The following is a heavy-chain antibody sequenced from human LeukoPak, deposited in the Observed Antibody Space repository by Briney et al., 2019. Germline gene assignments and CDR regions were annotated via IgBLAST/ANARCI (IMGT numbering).Heavy chain of an antibody. D-gene: IGHD2-15*01. Sequence: PGGSLRLSCAASGFTFSSYGMHWVRQAPGKGLEWVAFIRYDGSNKYYADSVKGRFTISRDNAKNTLYLQMNSLRAEDTAVYYCAKDLEGTTRHPCAFDIWGQGTMVTVSS. CDR2: IRYDGSNK. J-gene: IGHJ3*02. V-gene: IGHV3-30*02. CDR1: GFTFSSYG. CDR3: AKDLEGTTRHPCAFDI.